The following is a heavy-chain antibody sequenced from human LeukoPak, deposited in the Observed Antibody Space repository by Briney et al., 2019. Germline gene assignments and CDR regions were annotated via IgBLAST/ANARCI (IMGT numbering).Heavy chain of an antibody. CDR2: ISSTSTYI. D-gene: IGHD1-26*01. Sequence: GGSLRLSCAASGFTFSSYSVNWVRQAPGKGLEWVSSISSTSTYIYYADSVTGRFTISRDNARNSLYLQMNSLRAEDTAVYYCARGMWELLGVHYHYYMDVWGKGTTVTVSS. V-gene: IGHV3-21*01. J-gene: IGHJ6*03. CDR3: ARGMWELLGVHYHYYMDV. CDR1: GFTFSSYS.